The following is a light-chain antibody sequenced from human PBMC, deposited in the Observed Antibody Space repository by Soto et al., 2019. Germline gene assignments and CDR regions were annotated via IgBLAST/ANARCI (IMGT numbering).Light chain of an antibody. CDR1: SSDVGGYNF. CDR2: DVN. V-gene: IGLV2-8*02. CDR3: SSYAGNNNDV. Sequence: QSALTQPPSASRSPGQSVTISCTGTSSDVGGYNFVSWYQQHPGKAPKLMIYDVNKRPSGVPDRFSGSKSGNTASLTVFGLQAEDDADYYCSSYAGNNNDVFGTGTKLTVL. J-gene: IGLJ1*01.